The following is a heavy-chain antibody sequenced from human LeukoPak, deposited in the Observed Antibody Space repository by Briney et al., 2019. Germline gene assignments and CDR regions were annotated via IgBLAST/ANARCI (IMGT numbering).Heavy chain of an antibody. J-gene: IGHJ4*02. Sequence: SSETLSLTCAVYGGSFSGYYWSWIRQPPGKGLEWIGEINHSGSTNYNPSLKSRVTISVDTSKNQFSLKLSSVAAADAAVYYCARGGGYYDYGGGSYRHLDYWGQGTLVTVSS. CDR2: INHSGST. CDR3: ARGGGYYDYGGGSYRHLDY. CDR1: GGSFSGYY. D-gene: IGHD3-16*02. V-gene: IGHV4-34*01.